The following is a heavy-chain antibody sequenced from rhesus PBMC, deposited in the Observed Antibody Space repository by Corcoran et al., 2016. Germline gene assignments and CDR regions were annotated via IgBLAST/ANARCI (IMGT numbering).Heavy chain of an antibody. Sequence: EVQLVGSGGGLVQPGGSLRLSCAASGFTFSSYGMRWRRQAPGRGLGWVSYISTGGGSTYYADSVKGRFTISRDNAKNTLSLQMNSLRAEDTAVYYCAKGGGEDYWGQGVLVTVSS. J-gene: IGHJ4*01. D-gene: IGHD6-25*01. CDR2: ISTGGGST. V-gene: IGHV3S5*01. CDR3: AKGGGEDY. CDR1: GFTFSSYG.